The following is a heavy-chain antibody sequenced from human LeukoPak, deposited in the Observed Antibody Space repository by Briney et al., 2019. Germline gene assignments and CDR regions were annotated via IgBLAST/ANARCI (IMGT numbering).Heavy chain of an antibody. Sequence: GGSLRLSCAASGFTISSYDMSWVRQAPGKGLEWVSTISDSGGSTYYADSVKGRFTISRDNSKNTLYLQMNSLRAEDTAVYYCARGPYSRNIDYWGQGTLVTVSS. CDR1: GFTISSYD. J-gene: IGHJ4*02. V-gene: IGHV3-23*01. D-gene: IGHD4-11*01. CDR3: ARGPYSRNIDY. CDR2: ISDSGGST.